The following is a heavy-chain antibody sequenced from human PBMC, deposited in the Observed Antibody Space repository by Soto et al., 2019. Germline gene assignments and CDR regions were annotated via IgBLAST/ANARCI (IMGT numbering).Heavy chain of an antibody. CDR2: IYYSGST. Sequence: SETLSLTCTVSGGSISSNYWSWIRQPPGKGLEWIGYIYYSGSTNYNPSLKSRVTISVDTSKNQFSLKLSSVTAADRAVYYCAMYNWNDAGAFDIWGQGTMVAVSS. CDR1: GGSISSNY. D-gene: IGHD1-1*01. V-gene: IGHV4-59*01. J-gene: IGHJ3*02. CDR3: AMYNWNDAGAFDI.